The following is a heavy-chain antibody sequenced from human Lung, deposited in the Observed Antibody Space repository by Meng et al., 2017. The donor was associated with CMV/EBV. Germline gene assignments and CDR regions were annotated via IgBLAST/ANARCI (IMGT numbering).Heavy chain of an antibody. J-gene: IGHJ4*02. V-gene: IGHV4-4*03. CDR3: ATQESRDGHNPY. CDR2: MYHSGTT. D-gene: IGHD5-24*01. Sequence: LSTAAPGQVNRRWSPSPTVVCCGGAISSCYWLTLFRQSPGKGLEWIGEMYHSGTTNYTPSLKSRVTISMGKSNNQLSLKLNSVTAADTAVYYCATQESRDGHNPYWGQGTLVTVSS. CDR1: GGAISSCYW.